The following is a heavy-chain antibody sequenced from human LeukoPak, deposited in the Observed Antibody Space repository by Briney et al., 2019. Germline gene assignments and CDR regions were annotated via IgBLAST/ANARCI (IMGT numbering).Heavy chain of an antibody. D-gene: IGHD3-10*01. CDR1: GGSISSGGYS. J-gene: IGHJ4*02. Sequence: SETLSLTCAVSGGSISSGGYSWSWIRQPPGKGLEWIGYIYHSGSTYYNPSLKSRVTISVDRSKNQFSLKLSSVTAADTAVYYCARVRSTDYYGSGSSPNNRPFDYWGQGTLVTVSS. CDR3: ARVRSTDYYGSGSSPNNRPFDY. CDR2: IYHSGST. V-gene: IGHV4-30-2*01.